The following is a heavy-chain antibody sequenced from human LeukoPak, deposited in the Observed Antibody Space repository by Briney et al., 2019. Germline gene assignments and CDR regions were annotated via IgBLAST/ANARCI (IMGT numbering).Heavy chain of an antibody. D-gene: IGHD3-22*01. CDR1: GYTFTGYY. J-gene: IGHJ4*02. CDR2: ISAYNGNT. CDR3: ASGITMIDPFDY. V-gene: IGHV1-18*04. Sequence: VASVKVSCKASGYTFTGYYMHWVRQAPGQGLEWMGWISAYNGNTNYAQKLQGRVTMTTDTSTSTAYMELRSLRSDDTAVYYCASGITMIDPFDYWGQGPLVTVSS.